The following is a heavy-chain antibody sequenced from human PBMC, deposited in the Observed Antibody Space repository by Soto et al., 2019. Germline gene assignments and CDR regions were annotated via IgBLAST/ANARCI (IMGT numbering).Heavy chain of an antibody. CDR3: VKDRGGYWTFDS. J-gene: IGHJ4*02. V-gene: IGHV3-30*04. Sequence: QVQLAESGGGVVQPGRSLRLSCAAAGFTFSRDAMHWVRQAPGTGLEWVEVITYDGLDKFKWYAESVEGRFTISRDNSKSMLYMEMNSLRLEDKAVYYCVKDRGGYWTFDSWGQGLLVTVSS. D-gene: IGHD1-1*01. CDR1: GFTFSRDA. CDR2: ITYDGLDKFK.